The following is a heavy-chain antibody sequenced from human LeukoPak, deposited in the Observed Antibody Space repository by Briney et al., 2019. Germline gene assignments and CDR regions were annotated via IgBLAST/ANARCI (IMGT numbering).Heavy chain of an antibody. Sequence: ASVKVSCKVSGFTHADLSMHGVRQAPAKGREGVGGFDRKNGDTIYAQRFRGRVTSTEDTSTGTAYMELSSLSADDTAVYHCATGVYCATTTCPGYQHYYYFMDVWGKGTTVTVSS. D-gene: IGHD2-21*01. CDR2: FDRKNGDT. CDR1: GFTHADLS. V-gene: IGHV1-24*01. CDR3: ATGVYCATTTCPGYQHYYYFMDV. J-gene: IGHJ6*03.